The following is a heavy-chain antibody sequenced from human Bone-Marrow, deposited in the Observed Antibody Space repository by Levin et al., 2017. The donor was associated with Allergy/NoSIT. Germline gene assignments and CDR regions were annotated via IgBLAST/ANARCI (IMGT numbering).Heavy chain of an antibody. CDR2: IKEDETER. D-gene: IGHD3-3*01. Sequence: GESLKISCTASGFTFSPYWMTWVRRAPGKGLEWVANIKEDETERYYVASVKGRFTLSRDNAKYSVYLQMSDLRVDDTGVYYCIISDGFLLSHWGQGTPVTVSS. CDR3: IISDGFLLSH. CDR1: GFTFSPYW. V-gene: IGHV3-7*01. J-gene: IGHJ4*02.